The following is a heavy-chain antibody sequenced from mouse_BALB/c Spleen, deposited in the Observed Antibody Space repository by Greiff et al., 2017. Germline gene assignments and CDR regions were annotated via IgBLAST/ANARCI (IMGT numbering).Heavy chain of an antibody. Sequence: QVQLQQPGAELVKPGASVKLSCKASGYTFTSYWMHWVKQRPGQGLEWIGEINPSNGRTNYNEKFKSKATLTVDKSSSTAYMQLSSLTSEDSAVYYCATITTVVAVDYWGQGTTLTVSS. CDR2: INPSNGRT. V-gene: IGHV1S81*02. J-gene: IGHJ2*01. CDR3: ATITTVVAVDY. D-gene: IGHD1-1*01. CDR1: GYTFTSYW.